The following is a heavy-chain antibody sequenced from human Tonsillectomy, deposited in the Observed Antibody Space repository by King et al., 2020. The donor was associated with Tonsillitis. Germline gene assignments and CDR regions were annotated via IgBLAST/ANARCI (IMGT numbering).Heavy chain of an antibody. J-gene: IGHJ3*02. D-gene: IGHD6-13*01. V-gene: IGHV1-2*02. CDR3: ARDLGSTWGLDAFHI. CDR2: SNPKSGDT. Sequence: VQLVQSGAEVKKPGASVKVSCKASGYTFTGNYLHWVRQAPGHGLEWLGWSNPKSGDTTYAQIFQGRVTMTRDTSIRTAYMEVSRLRSDDTAVYYCARDLGSTWGLDAFHIWGQGTMVTVSS. CDR1: GYTFTGNY.